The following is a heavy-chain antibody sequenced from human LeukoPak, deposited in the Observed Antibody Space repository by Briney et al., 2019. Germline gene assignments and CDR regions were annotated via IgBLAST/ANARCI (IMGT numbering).Heavy chain of an antibody. D-gene: IGHD1-1*01. CDR2: ISYDGSNK. CDR3: ARERWTTNWRYGMDV. CDR1: GFTFSSYA. J-gene: IGHJ6*02. Sequence: GRSLRLSCAASGFTFSSYAMHWVRQAPGKGLEWVAVISYDGSNKYYADSVKGRFTISRDNSKNTLYLQMNSLRAEDTAVYYCARERWTTNWRYGMDVWGQGTTVTVSS. V-gene: IGHV3-30-3*01.